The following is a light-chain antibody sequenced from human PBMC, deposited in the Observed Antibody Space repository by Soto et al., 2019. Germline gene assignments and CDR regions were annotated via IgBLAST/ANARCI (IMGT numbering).Light chain of an antibody. CDR1: QDINKW. V-gene: IGKV1-12*01. Sequence: DIQMTQSPSSVSASVGDRVTITCRASQDINKWLAWYQQKPGKAPKLLIYAASSLQSGVPSRFSGSGSGTDFTLTISSLQPEDFATYYCQQANSPPITFGQGTRLEIK. CDR2: AAS. J-gene: IGKJ5*01. CDR3: QQANSPPIT.